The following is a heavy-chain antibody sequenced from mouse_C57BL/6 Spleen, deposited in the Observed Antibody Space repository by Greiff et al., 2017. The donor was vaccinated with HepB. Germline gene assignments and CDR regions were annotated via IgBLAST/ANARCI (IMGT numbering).Heavy chain of an antibody. J-gene: IGHJ2*01. CDR2: IDPSDSYT. CDR3: ARTSYYSKGYFDY. Sequence: QVQLQQPGAELVMPGASVKLSCKASGYTFTSYWMHWVKQRPGQGLEWIGEIDPSDSYTNYNQKFKGKSTLTVDKSSSTAYMQLSSLTSEDSAVYYCARTSYYSKGYFDYWGQGTTLTVSS. D-gene: IGHD2-5*01. CDR1: GYTFTSYW. V-gene: IGHV1-69*01.